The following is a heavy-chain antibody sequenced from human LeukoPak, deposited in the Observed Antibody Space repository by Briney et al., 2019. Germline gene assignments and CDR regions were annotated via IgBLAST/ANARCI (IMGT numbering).Heavy chain of an antibody. Sequence: GASVKVSCKASGYTFTDYYMHWVRQAPGQGLEWMGWINPNTGGTNYAQKFQGRVTMTRDRSISTASMDLSRLTSDDTAVYYCARGGSSSWADAFDIWGQGTMVTVSS. CDR1: GYTFTDYY. J-gene: IGHJ3*02. CDR3: ARGGSSSWADAFDI. D-gene: IGHD6-13*01. V-gene: IGHV1-2*02. CDR2: INPNTGGT.